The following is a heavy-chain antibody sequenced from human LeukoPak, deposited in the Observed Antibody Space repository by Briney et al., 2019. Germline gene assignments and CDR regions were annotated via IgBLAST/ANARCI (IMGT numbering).Heavy chain of an antibody. Sequence: GGSLRLSCAASGFTFSSYGMHWVRQAPGKGLEWVAVIWYDGSNKYYADSVKGRFTISRDNSKNTLYLQMNSPRAEDTAVYYCARSQTTVVPAAMGYWGQGTLVTVSS. CDR3: ARSQTTVVPAAMGY. D-gene: IGHD2-2*01. CDR2: IWYDGSNK. J-gene: IGHJ4*02. CDR1: GFTFSSYG. V-gene: IGHV3-33*01.